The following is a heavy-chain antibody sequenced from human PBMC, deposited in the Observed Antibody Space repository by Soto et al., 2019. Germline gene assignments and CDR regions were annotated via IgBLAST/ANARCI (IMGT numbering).Heavy chain of an antibody. CDR2: INAGNGNT. V-gene: IGHV1-3*01. Sequence: QVQLVQSGAEVKKPGASVKVSCKASGYTFTSYAMHWVRQAPGQRLEWMGWINAGNGNTKYSQKFQGRVTITRDTSGTTASRERASLRSEATAWYSGARVGRSGRGGVDNGARETLSTVS. D-gene: IGHD3-3*01. CDR3: ARVGRSGRGGVDN. J-gene: IGHJ4*02. CDR1: GYTFTSYA.